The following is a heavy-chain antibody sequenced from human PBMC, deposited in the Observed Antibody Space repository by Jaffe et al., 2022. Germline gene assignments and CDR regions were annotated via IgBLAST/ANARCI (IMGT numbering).Heavy chain of an antibody. Sequence: QVQLQESGPGLVKPSGTLSLTCAVSGGSISSSNWWSWIRQPPGKGLEWIGEIYHSGSTNYNPSLKSRVTISVDKSKNQFSLKLSSVTAADTAVYYCASRRGGDFDWSDAFDIWGQGTMVTVSS. D-gene: IGHD3-9*01. CDR3: ASRRGGDFDWSDAFDI. J-gene: IGHJ3*02. CDR1: GGSISSSNW. V-gene: IGHV4-4*02. CDR2: IYHSGST.